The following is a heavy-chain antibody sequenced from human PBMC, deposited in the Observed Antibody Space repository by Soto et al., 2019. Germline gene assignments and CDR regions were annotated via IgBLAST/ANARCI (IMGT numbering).Heavy chain of an antibody. CDR3: VRKVLGSPIRPDYWYFDL. Sequence: EVQLLESGGGLVQPGGSLRLSCVGSGFTFINYAMNWVRQAPGKGLEWVSGISGGGDRTFDADSVKGRFTISRDNSKNTVNLQMNSLRADDTAVYYCVRKVLGSPIRPDYWYFDLWGRGTLVTVSS. CDR1: GFTFINYA. V-gene: IGHV3-23*01. D-gene: IGHD3-16*01. CDR2: ISGGGDRT. J-gene: IGHJ2*01.